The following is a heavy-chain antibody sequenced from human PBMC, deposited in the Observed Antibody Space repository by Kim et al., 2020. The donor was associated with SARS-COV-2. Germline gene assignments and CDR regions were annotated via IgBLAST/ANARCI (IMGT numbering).Heavy chain of an antibody. CDR1: GFTFGDYA. CDR3: AILSTMIRGILFDD. Sequence: GGSLRLSCAASGFTFGDYAMHWVRQVPGRGLEWVSGISWNSGNIGYADSVKGRFTISRDNAKNSLYLQMNSLRAEDTALYYCAILSTMIRGILFDDWGQGTLVTVSP. CDR2: ISWNSGNI. D-gene: IGHD3-10*01. J-gene: IGHJ4*02. V-gene: IGHV3-9*01.